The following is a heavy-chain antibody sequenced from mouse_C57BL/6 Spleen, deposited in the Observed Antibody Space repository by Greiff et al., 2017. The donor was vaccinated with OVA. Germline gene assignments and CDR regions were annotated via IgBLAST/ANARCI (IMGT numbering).Heavy chain of an antibody. CDR2: INPNNGGT. CDR1: GYTFTDYY. CDR3: ARWGVVAPYYAMDY. J-gene: IGHJ4*01. Sequence: EVQLQQSGPELVKPGASVKISCKASGYTFTDYYMNWVKQSHGKSLEWIGDINPNNGGTSYNQKFKGKATLTVDKSSSTAYMELRRLTSEDSAVYYCARWGVVAPYYAMDYWGQGTSVTVSS. V-gene: IGHV1-26*01. D-gene: IGHD1-1*01.